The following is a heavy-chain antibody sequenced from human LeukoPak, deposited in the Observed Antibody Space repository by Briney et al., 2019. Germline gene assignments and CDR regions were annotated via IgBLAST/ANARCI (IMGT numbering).Heavy chain of an antibody. CDR1: GGSFSGYY. V-gene: IGHV4-34*01. Sequence: PSETLSLTCAVYGGSFSGYYWSWIRQPPGKGLEWIGEINHSGSTNYNPSLKSRVTISVDTSKNQISLKLSSVTAADTAVYYCARGLVATGFLEYWGQGTLVTVSS. D-gene: IGHD5-12*01. CDR2: INHSGST. CDR3: ARGLVATGFLEY. J-gene: IGHJ4*02.